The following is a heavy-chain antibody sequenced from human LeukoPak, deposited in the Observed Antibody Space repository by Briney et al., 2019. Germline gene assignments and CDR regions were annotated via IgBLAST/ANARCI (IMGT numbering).Heavy chain of an antibody. D-gene: IGHD4-17*01. V-gene: IGHV3-23*01. Sequence: GGSLRLSCSASGFAFGGFAMGWVRQAPGKGLEWVSSISGSGGNTYYADSVEGRLTVSRDNSKNTLYLQMSSLRAEDTALYYCARGRGGDYVPSRFDYWGQGTLVTVSS. CDR2: ISGSGGNT. CDR3: ARGRGGDYVPSRFDY. J-gene: IGHJ4*02. CDR1: GFAFGGFA.